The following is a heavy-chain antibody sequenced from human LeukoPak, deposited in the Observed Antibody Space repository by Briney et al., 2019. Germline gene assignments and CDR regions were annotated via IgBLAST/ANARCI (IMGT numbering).Heavy chain of an antibody. J-gene: IGHJ5*02. D-gene: IGHD3-10*01. CDR1: GFTFSDYY. CDR2: ISSSGFTI. V-gene: IGHV3-11*04. CDR3: ARDLGLLWFGELSHWFDP. Sequence: GGSLRLSCAASGFTFSDYYMSWIRQAPGKGLEWVSYISSSGFTIYYADSVKGRFTISRDNAKNSLYLQMNRLRAEDTAVYYCARDLGLLWFGELSHWFDPWGQGTLVTVSS.